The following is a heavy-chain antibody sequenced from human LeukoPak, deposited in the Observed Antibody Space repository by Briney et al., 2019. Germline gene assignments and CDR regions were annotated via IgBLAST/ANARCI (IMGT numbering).Heavy chain of an antibody. J-gene: IGHJ4*02. CDR3: ARGRMTGVFDY. CDR2: ISYSGST. Sequence: SETLSLTCTVSGGSISSSSYYWGWIRQPPGKGLEWIGSISYSGSTYYTPSLRSRVTISVDTSKNQFSLKLSSVTAADTAVYYCARGRMTGVFDYWGQGTLSTVSS. D-gene: IGHD3-9*01. V-gene: IGHV4-39*01. CDR1: GGSISSSSYY.